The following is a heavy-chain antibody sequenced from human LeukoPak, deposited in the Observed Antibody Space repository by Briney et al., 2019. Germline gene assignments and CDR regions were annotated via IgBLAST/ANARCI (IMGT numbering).Heavy chain of an antibody. V-gene: IGHV3-48*01. D-gene: IGHD1-14*01. Sequence: GGSLRLSCAASGFIFSTYSMNWVRQAPGKGLEWVSYISSSSSTIYYADSVKGRFTISRDNAENSLYLQMNSLRAEDTAVYYCARAAQPGFDPWGQGTLVTVSS. CDR1: GFIFSTYS. CDR3: ARAAQPGFDP. J-gene: IGHJ5*02. CDR2: ISSSSSTI.